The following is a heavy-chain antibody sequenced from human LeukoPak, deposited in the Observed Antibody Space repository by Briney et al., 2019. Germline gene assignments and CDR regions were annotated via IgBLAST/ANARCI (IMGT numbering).Heavy chain of an antibody. J-gene: IGHJ3*02. Sequence: PSQTLSLTCAVSGGSISSGGYSWSWIRQPPGKGLEWIVYIYHSGSTYYNPSLRSRVTISVDRSKNQFSLKLSSVTAADTAVYYCARGGRITMSENAFDIWGQGTMVTVSS. D-gene: IGHD3-22*01. CDR1: GGSISSGGYS. CDR2: IYHSGST. CDR3: ARGGRITMSENAFDI. V-gene: IGHV4-30-2*01.